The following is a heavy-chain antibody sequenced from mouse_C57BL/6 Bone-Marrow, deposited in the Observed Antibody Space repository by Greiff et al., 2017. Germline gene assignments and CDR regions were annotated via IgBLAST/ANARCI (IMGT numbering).Heavy chain of an antibody. J-gene: IGHJ4*01. CDR3: ARGYYGSSYAMDY. CDR2: IDPSDSET. V-gene: IGHV1-52*01. Sequence: QVQLQQPGAELVRPGSSVKLSCKASGYTFPSYWMHWVKQRPIQGLEWIGNIDPSDSETHSNQKFKDKAKLTVEKSSSTAYMQLSSLTSEDSAVYNCARGYYGSSYAMDYWGQGTSVTVAS. CDR1: GYTFPSYW. D-gene: IGHD1-1*01.